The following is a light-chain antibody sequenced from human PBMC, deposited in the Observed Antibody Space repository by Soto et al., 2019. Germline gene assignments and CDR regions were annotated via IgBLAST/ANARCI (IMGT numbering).Light chain of an antibody. CDR2: ANS. Sequence: QSVLTQPPSVSGAPGQRVTISCTGSSSNIGAGYDVHWYQQLPGRAPKLLIYANSNRPSGVPDRFSGSRPGTSASLAITGLQAEDEADYSCQSYDSSLGGFYVFGTGTKVTVL. CDR3: QSYDSSLGGFYV. J-gene: IGLJ1*01. V-gene: IGLV1-40*01. CDR1: SSNIGAGYD.